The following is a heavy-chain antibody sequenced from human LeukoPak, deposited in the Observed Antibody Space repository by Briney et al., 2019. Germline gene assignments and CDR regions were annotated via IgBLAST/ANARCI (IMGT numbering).Heavy chain of an antibody. CDR3: ARGRVPPGGSGNDCH. D-gene: IGHD3-10*01. J-gene: IGHJ4*02. V-gene: IGHV3-7*01. CDR1: GFTFSRYW. Sequence: GGSLRLSCAASGFTFSRYWMSWVRQAPGKGLEWVANINQDGSDKYYVDSVKGRFTISRDNAKNSLYLQMNSLRAEDTAVYYCARGRVPPGGSGNDCHWGQGTLVTVSS. CDR2: INQDGSDK.